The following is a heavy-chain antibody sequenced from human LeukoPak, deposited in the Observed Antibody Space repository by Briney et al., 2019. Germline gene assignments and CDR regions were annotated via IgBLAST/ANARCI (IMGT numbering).Heavy chain of an antibody. CDR3: ARDSGDYGDNNIDY. CDR2: ISYDGSNK. V-gene: IGHV3-30-3*01. J-gene: IGHJ4*02. D-gene: IGHD4-17*01. Sequence: GRSLRLSCAASGFTFSSYAMHWVRQAPGKGLEWVAVISYDGSNKSYADSVKGRFTISRDNSKNALYLQMNSLRAEDTAVYYCARDSGDYGDNNIDYWGQGTLVTVSS. CDR1: GFTFSSYA.